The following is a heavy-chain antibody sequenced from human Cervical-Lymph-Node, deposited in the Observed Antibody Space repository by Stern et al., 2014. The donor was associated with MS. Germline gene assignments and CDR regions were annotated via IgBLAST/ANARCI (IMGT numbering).Heavy chain of an antibody. D-gene: IGHD1-26*01. J-gene: IGHJ4*02. Sequence: QVQLGQSGAEVERPGASVKVSCKASGYTFTAYFLHWVRQAPGQGLEWMGWISPKTGSATYAQKFQDRVTMTSDTSINTGYMEVSSLRSDDTAVYYCARDRGSYSDYWGQGTLVAVSS. CDR2: ISPKTGSA. CDR3: ARDRGSYSDY. CDR1: GYTFTAYF. V-gene: IGHV1-2*02.